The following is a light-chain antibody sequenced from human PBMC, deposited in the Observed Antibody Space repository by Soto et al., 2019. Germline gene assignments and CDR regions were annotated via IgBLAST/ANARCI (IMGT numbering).Light chain of an antibody. Sequence: QSVLTQPASVSGSPGQSITISCTGSSSDVGGYNYVSWYQHHPGKAPKLMIYEVNNRPSGVSNRFSGSKSGNTASLTISGLQAEDEADYYCSSYASSSSVVFGGSVVFGGGTQLTV. CDR1: SSDVGGYNY. CDR3: SSYASSSSVVFGGSVV. J-gene: IGLJ2*01. V-gene: IGLV2-14*01. CDR2: EVN.